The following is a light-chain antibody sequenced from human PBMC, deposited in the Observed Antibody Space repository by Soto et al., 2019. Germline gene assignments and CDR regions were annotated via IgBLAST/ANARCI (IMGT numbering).Light chain of an antibody. CDR3: QQYNNWPPWT. V-gene: IGKV3-15*01. Sequence: EIVMTQAPATLSVSPGERATLACRASQSVSSNLAWYQKKPGQAPKLLIYGASTRATGIPARFSGSGSGTEFTLTISSLQSEDCAVYYCQQYNNWPPWTFGQGTKVDIK. CDR2: GAS. J-gene: IGKJ1*01. CDR1: QSVSSN.